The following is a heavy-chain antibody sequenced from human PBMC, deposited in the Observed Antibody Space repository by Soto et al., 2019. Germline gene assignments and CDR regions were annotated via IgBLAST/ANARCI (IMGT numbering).Heavy chain of an antibody. J-gene: IGHJ3*02. V-gene: IGHV3-7*01. CDR2: IKQDGSNK. Sequence: EVQLVESGGGLVQPGGSLRLSCAASGFTFSSYWMSWVRQAPGKGLEWVANIKQDGSNKYYADSVKGRFTISRDNSKNTLYLQMNSLRAEDTAVYYCASLWGFDPTDAFDIWGQGTMVTVSS. CDR3: ASLWGFDPTDAFDI. CDR1: GFTFSSYW. D-gene: IGHD7-27*01.